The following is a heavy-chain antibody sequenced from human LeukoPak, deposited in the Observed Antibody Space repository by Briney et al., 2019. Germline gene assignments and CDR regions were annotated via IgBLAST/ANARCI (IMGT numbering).Heavy chain of an antibody. Sequence: GGSLRLSCAASGFTFSSYWMQWVRQAPGKGLVWVSRINSDGSSTSYADSVKGRFTISRDNAKNTLYLQMNSLRAEDTAVYYCARSSERSSWYAVWNWYFDLWGRGTLVTVSS. J-gene: IGHJ2*01. CDR2: INSDGSST. V-gene: IGHV3-74*01. CDR1: GFTFSSYW. CDR3: ARSSERSSWYAVWNWYFDL. D-gene: IGHD6-13*01.